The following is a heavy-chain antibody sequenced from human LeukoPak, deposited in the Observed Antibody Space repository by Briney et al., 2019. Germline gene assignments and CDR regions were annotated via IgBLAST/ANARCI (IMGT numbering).Heavy chain of an antibody. CDR2: IYYSGST. D-gene: IGHD4-11*01. CDR1: GGSISRYY. J-gene: IGHJ4*02. V-gene: IGHV4-59*01. CDR3: ARGHDYSKRHYFDY. Sequence: PSETLSLTCTVSGGSISRYYWSWIREPPGKGLEWVGYIYYSGSTSYNPSLKSRVTISVDTSKNQFSLKLSSVTAADTAVYYCARGHDYSKRHYFDYWGQGTLVTVSS.